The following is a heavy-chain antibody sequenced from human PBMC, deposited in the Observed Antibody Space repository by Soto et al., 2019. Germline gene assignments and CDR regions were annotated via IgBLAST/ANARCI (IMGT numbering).Heavy chain of an antibody. V-gene: IGHV1-18*04. D-gene: IGHD3-22*01. CDR3: AREWYYYDSSGDPNYYYYGMDV. Sequence: QVQLVQSGAEVKKPGASVKVSCKASGYTFTSYGISWVRQAPGQGLEWMGWISAYNGNTNYAQKLQGRVTMTTDTSTSTAYMELRSLRSDDTAVYYCAREWYYYDSSGDPNYYYYGMDVWGQGITVTVSS. CDR2: ISAYNGNT. J-gene: IGHJ6*02. CDR1: GYTFTSYG.